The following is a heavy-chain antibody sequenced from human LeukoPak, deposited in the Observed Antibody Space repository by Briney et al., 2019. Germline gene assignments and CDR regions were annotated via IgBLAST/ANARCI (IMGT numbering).Heavy chain of an antibody. D-gene: IGHD2-15*01. CDR2: INHSGST. Sequence: SETLSLTCAVYGGSFSGYYWSWIRQPPGKGLEWIGEINHSGSTNYNPSLKSRVTISVDTSKNQFSLKLSSVTAADTAVYYRARAVVVVAATPGRHFDYWGQGTLVTVSS. V-gene: IGHV4-34*01. CDR1: GGSFSGYY. CDR3: ARAVVVVAATPGRHFDY. J-gene: IGHJ4*02.